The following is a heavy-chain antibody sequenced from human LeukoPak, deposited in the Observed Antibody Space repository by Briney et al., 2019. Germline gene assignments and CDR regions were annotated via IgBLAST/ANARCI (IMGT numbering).Heavy chain of an antibody. CDR2: ISGSAATT. Sequence: GGSLRLSCAASGFTFSSYAMSWVRQAPGKGLEWVPAISGSAATTYYADSVKGRFTISRDNSKNTLYVQMDSLRGDDTAVYYCAKNGKYQLLGSWCDSWGQGTLVTVSS. D-gene: IGHD2-2*01. J-gene: IGHJ5*01. V-gene: IGHV3-23*01. CDR3: AKNGKYQLLGSWCDS. CDR1: GFTFSSYA.